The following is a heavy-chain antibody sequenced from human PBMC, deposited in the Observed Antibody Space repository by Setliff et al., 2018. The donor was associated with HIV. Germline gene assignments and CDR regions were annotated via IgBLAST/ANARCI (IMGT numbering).Heavy chain of an antibody. CDR3: ARGWRVSSNYYYYYYMDV. J-gene: IGHJ6*03. D-gene: IGHD2-2*01. CDR2: IKQDGSEK. CDR1: GFTFSSYW. V-gene: IGHV3-7*03. Sequence: GGSLRLSCAASGFTFSSYWMNWVRQAPGKGLEWVANIKQDGSEKYCVDSVKGRFPISRDNAKNSLYRQMNSLGAEDTAVYYCARGWRVSSNYYYYYYMDVWGKGTTVTVSS.